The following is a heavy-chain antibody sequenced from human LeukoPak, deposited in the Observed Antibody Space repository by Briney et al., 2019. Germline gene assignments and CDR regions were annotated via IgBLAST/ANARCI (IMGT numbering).Heavy chain of an antibody. CDR2: IYSGGST. V-gene: IGHV3-66*01. Sequence: GGSLRLSCAASGCTVSSNYMSWVRQAPGKGLEWVPVIYSGGSTYYADSVKGRFTIFRDNSKNTLYLQMNSLRAEDTAVYYCARDRFSMIVHWGQGTLVTVSS. CDR3: ARDRFSMIVH. CDR1: GCTVSSNY. D-gene: IGHD3-22*01. J-gene: IGHJ4*02.